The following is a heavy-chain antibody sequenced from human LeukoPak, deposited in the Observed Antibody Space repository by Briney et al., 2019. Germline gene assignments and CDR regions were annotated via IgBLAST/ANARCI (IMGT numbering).Heavy chain of an antibody. D-gene: IGHD4-17*01. J-gene: IGHJ6*03. V-gene: IGHV1-2*02. Sequence: GASVKVSCKASGYTFTDYYMHWVRQAPGQGLEWMGWINPNSGGTKYAQKFQGRVTMTRDTSISTAYMELSRLRSDDTAVYYCARGFDYGDYVFGYYYYMDVWGKGTTVTVSS. CDR1: GYTFTDYY. CDR2: INPNSGGT. CDR3: ARGFDYGDYVFGYYYYMDV.